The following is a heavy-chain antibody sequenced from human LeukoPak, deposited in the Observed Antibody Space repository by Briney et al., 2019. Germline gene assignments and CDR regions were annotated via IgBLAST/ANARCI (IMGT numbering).Heavy chain of an antibody. Sequence: PSETLSLTCTVSGGSISSYYWGWIRQPPGKGLEWIGSIYYSGSTYYNPSLKSRVTISVDTSKNQFSLKLSSVTAADTAVYYCARIVVVPAAIGWFDPWGQGTLVTVSS. D-gene: IGHD2-2*02. CDR3: ARIVVVPAAIGWFDP. CDR2: IYYSGST. J-gene: IGHJ5*02. CDR1: GGSISSYY. V-gene: IGHV4-39*01.